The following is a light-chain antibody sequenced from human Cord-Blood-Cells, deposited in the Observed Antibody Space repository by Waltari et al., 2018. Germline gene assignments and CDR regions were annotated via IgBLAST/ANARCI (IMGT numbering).Light chain of an antibody. V-gene: IGLV3-19*01. CDR3: NSRDSSGSHVV. CDR1: SLRSYY. Sequence: SSELTQDPAVSVALGQTVRITCQGDSLRSYYASWYQQKPGQAPVLVIYGKNNRPSGLPDRFSGSSSGNTASLTITGAQAEDEADYYCNSRDSSGSHVVFGGGTKLTVL. J-gene: IGLJ2*01. CDR2: GKN.